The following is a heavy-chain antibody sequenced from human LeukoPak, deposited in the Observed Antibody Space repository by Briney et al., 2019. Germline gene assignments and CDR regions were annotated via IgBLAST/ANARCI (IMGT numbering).Heavy chain of an antibody. CDR2: ISAYNGNT. CDR1: GYTFTSYY. Sequence: GASVKVSCKASGYTFTSYYISWVRQAPGQGLEWMGWISAYNGNTNYAQKLQGRVTMTTDTSTSTAYMELRSLRSDDTAVYYCARDGYSYGYAYFDYWGQGTLVTVSS. D-gene: IGHD5-18*01. J-gene: IGHJ4*02. CDR3: ARDGYSYGYAYFDY. V-gene: IGHV1-18*01.